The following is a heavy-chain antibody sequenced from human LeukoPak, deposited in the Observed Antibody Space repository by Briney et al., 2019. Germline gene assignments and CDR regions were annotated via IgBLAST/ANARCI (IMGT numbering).Heavy chain of an antibody. CDR1: GFTFSTFG. V-gene: IGHV3-48*02. CDR3: ARDLISGHYTFDY. Sequence: GGSLRLSCATSGFTFSTFGMSWVRQAPGKGLEWVSYISGGTSTTYYADSVKGRFTISRDNAKNSLYLQTNGLRDEDTAVYFCARDLISGHYTFDYWGRGTLVTVSS. D-gene: IGHD1-26*01. CDR2: ISGGTSTT. J-gene: IGHJ4*02.